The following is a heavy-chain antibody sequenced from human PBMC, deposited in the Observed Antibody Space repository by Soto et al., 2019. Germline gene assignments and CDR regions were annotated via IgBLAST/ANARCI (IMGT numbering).Heavy chain of an antibody. Sequence: ASVKVSCKASGYTFTSYGISWARQAPGQGLEWMGWISAYNGNTNYAQKLQGRVTMTTDTSTSTAYMELRSLRSDDTAVYYCARDGIGGYCSSTSCDILDYWGQGTLVTVSS. CDR3: ARDGIGGYCSSTSCDILDY. CDR1: GYTFTSYG. J-gene: IGHJ4*02. CDR2: ISAYNGNT. V-gene: IGHV1-18*04. D-gene: IGHD2-2*02.